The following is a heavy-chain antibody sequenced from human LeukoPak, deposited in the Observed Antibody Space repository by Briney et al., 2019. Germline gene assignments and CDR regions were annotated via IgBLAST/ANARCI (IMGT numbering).Heavy chain of an antibody. Sequence: SETLSLTCTVSGGSISRYYWSWIRQPPGKGLEWIGEINHSGSTNYNPSLKSRVTISVDTSKNQFSLKLSSVTAADTAVYYCARGGVGATILDYWGQGTLVTVSS. CDR1: GGSISRYY. J-gene: IGHJ4*02. D-gene: IGHD1-26*01. CDR3: ARGGVGATILDY. CDR2: INHSGST. V-gene: IGHV4-34*01.